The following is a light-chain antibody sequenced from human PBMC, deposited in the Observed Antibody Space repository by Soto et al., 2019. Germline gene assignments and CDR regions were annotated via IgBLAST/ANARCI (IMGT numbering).Light chain of an antibody. V-gene: IGLV1-47*01. J-gene: IGLJ2*01. Sequence: QSVLTQPPSASGTPGQRVTISCSGSSSNIGSNYVYWYQQLPGTAPKLLIYRNNQRPSGVPDRFSGSKSGTSASLAISGLRSEDEADYDCAAWDDSLSALVFGGGTKLTVL. CDR2: RNN. CDR1: SSNIGSNY. CDR3: AAWDDSLSALV.